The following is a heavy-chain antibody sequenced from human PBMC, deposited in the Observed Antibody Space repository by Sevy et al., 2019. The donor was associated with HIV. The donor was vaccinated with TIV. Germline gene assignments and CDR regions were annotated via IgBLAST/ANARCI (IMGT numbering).Heavy chain of an antibody. Sequence: GGSLRLSCAASGFTFSSYGMHWVRQAPGKGLEWVAVIWYDGGNKYYADTGKGRFTISRDNSKNTLYLQMNSLRAEDTAVYSCARESSVLVWTADHSRSYGMDDWGQGTTVTVSS. V-gene: IGHV3-33*01. CDR3: ARESSVLVWTADHSRSYGMDD. CDR2: IWYDGGNK. CDR1: GFTFSSYG. J-gene: IGHJ6*02. D-gene: IGHD2-21*02.